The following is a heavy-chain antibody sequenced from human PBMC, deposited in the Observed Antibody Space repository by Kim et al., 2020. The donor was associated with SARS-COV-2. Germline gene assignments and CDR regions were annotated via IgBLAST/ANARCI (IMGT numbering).Heavy chain of an antibody. CDR1: GFSFSPYW. CDR2: IETDGSNT. CDR3: VRDISRPVEL. D-gene: IGHD1-7*01. Sequence: GGSLRLSCVASGFSFSPYWMPWVRQVPGQGPMWVAQIETDGSNTTYVESVLGRFTISRDNAKNTLYLQMNSLRAEDTAIYYCVRDISRPVELWGQGVLVTVSS. J-gene: IGHJ4*02. V-gene: IGHV3-74*01.